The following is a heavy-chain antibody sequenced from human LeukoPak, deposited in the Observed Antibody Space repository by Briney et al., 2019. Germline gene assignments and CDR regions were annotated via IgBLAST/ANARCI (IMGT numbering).Heavy chain of an antibody. V-gene: IGHV3-74*01. CDR2: INSEGSST. CDR3: ARDLYSYGSYYYYYGMDV. CDR1: GFTFSSYW. J-gene: IGHJ6*02. D-gene: IGHD5-18*01. Sequence: GGSLRLSCAASGFTFSSYWTHWVRQAPGKGLVWVSRINSEGSSTSYADSVKGRFTISRDNAKNTLYLQMNSLRAEDTAVYYCARDLYSYGSYYYYYGMDVWGQGTTVTVSS.